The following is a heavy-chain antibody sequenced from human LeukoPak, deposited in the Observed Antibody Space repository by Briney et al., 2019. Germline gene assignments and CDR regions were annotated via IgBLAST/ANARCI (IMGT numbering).Heavy chain of an antibody. CDR1: GGSVSSGSYY. CDR2: IYYSGGT. V-gene: IGHV4-61*01. J-gene: IGHJ4*02. CDR3: ARGEARTAAGTELDY. Sequence: PSETLSLTCTVSGGSVSSGSYYWSWIRQPPGKGLEWIGYIYYSGGTNYNPSLKSRVTTSVDTSKNQFSLKLSSVTAADTAVYYCARGEARTAAGTELDYWGQGTLVTVSS. D-gene: IGHD6-13*01.